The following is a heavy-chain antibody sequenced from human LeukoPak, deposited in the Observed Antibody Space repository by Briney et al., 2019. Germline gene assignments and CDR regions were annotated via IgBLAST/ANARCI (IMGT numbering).Heavy chain of an antibody. J-gene: IGHJ5*02. Sequence: PSETLSLTCIVSGGSISSYYWSWIRQPPGKGLEWIGYIYYSGSTNYNPSLKSRVTISVDTSKNQFSLKLSSMTAADTAVYYCARSQSYCSGGSCWGGWFDPWGQGTLVTVSS. CDR2: IYYSGST. V-gene: IGHV4-59*01. D-gene: IGHD2-15*01. CDR1: GGSISSYY. CDR3: ARSQSYCSGGSCWGGWFDP.